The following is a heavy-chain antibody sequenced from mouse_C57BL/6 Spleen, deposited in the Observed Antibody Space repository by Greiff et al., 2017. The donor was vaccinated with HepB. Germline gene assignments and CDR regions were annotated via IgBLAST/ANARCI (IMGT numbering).Heavy chain of an antibody. Sequence: VQLQQSGPELVKPGASVKISCKASGYTFTDYYMNWVKQSHGKSLEWIGDINPNNGGTSYNQKFKGKATLTVDKSSSTAYMELRSLTSEDSAVYYCARPRQLRLLLFDYWGQGTTLTVSS. J-gene: IGHJ2*01. V-gene: IGHV1-26*01. CDR1: GYTFTDYY. CDR3: ARPRQLRLLLFDY. CDR2: INPNNGGT. D-gene: IGHD3-2*02.